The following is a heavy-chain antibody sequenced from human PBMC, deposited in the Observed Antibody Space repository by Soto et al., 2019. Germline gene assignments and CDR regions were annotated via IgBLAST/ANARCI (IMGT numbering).Heavy chain of an antibody. J-gene: IGHJ4*02. Sequence: GGSLRLSGAASGFTFRNHAMSWVRQAAGKGLEWVSGFSDSDGTTNYADSVRGRFTISRDNSKSTLYLQMNNLRVDDTAVYYCARDASPGSSAWFYFDYWGQGNLVTVSS. CDR2: FSDSDGTT. V-gene: IGHV3-23*01. CDR1: GFTFRNHA. CDR3: ARDASPGSSAWFYFDY. D-gene: IGHD6-19*01.